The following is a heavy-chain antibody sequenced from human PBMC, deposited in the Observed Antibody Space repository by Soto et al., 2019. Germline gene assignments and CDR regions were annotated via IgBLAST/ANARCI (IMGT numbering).Heavy chain of an antibody. Sequence: PGGSLRLSCAASGFTFNSFAMTWVRQAPGKGLEWVSLITGGGGGTYYADSVKGRFTSSRHNSKNTVYLQMNSLRAEDTAIYYFAKDSRKNNLTPGFWGQGTLVTVPS. V-gene: IGHV3-23*01. J-gene: IGHJ4*02. CDR2: ITGGGGGT. D-gene: IGHD3-9*01. CDR3: AKDSRKNNLTPGF. CDR1: GFTFNSFA.